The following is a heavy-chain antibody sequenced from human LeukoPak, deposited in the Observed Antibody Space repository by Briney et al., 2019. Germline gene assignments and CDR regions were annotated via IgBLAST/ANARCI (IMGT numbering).Heavy chain of an antibody. V-gene: IGHV3-30*02. CDR3: AKGGVEMATRLDY. CDR1: GFTFSSYG. Sequence: PGGSLRLSCAASGFTFSSYGMHWVRQAPGKGLEWVAFIRYDGSNKYYADSVKGRFTISRDNSKNTLYLQMNSLRAEDTAVYYCAKGGVEMATRLDYWGQGTLVTVSS. D-gene: IGHD5-24*01. J-gene: IGHJ4*02. CDR2: IRYDGSNK.